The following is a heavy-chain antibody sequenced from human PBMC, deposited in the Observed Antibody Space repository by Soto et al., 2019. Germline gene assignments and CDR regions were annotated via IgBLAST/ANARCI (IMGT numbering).Heavy chain of an antibody. Sequence: ASVKVSCKASGYTFTSYGISWVRQAPGQGLEYLGWISAYNGKTNYVQKFQGRVTMTWDTSTTTAYMELSSLRSEDTAVYFCARGIKYGAYSRWFDPWGQGTLVTVSS. J-gene: IGHJ5*02. CDR3: ARGIKYGAYSRWFDP. CDR1: GYTFTSYG. D-gene: IGHD4-17*01. V-gene: IGHV1-18*01. CDR2: ISAYNGKT.